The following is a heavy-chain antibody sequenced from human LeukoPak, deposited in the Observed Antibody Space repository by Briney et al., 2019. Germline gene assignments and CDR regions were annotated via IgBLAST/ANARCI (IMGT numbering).Heavy chain of an antibody. Sequence: PSQTLSLTCTVSGGSISSGSYYWSWIRQPAGKGLEWMVRIYTSGSTNYNPSLKSRATISVDTSKNQFSLKLSSVTAADTAVYYCARERVRITTVDYWGQGTLVTVSS. CDR2: IYTSGST. CDR3: ARERVRITTVDY. V-gene: IGHV4-61*02. CDR1: GGSISSGSYY. D-gene: IGHD4-11*01. J-gene: IGHJ4*02.